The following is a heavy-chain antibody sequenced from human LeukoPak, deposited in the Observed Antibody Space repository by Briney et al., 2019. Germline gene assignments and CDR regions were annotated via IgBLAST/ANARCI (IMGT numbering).Heavy chain of an antibody. CDR3: ARDLGDLSWGSYPYYYGMDV. D-gene: IGHD3-16*02. CDR2: ISSGSSYI. Sequence: GGSMTLAWAAYGFTFSRYSMKWVRPAAGRVREWVASISSGSSYIYHAASVTGRFTISRDNAKNSLYLQMNSLRAADTAVYYCARDLGDLSWGSYPYYYGMDVWGQGTTVTVSS. J-gene: IGHJ6*02. CDR1: GFTFSRYS. V-gene: IGHV3-21*01.